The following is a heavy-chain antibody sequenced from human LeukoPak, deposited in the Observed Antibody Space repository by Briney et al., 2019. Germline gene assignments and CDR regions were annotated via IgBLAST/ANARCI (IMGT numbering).Heavy chain of an antibody. Sequence: GRSLRLSCAASEFTFSSYNFHWVRQAPGKGLEWVSAISDTGNTYHADSVKGRFTISRDSSKNTLFLQMNRLRPEDAAVYYCAKAPVTTCRGAFCYPFDYWGLGTLVTVSS. CDR3: AKAPVTTCRGAFCYPFDY. CDR1: EFTFSSYN. V-gene: IGHV3-23*01. J-gene: IGHJ4*02. D-gene: IGHD2-15*01. CDR2: ISDTGNT.